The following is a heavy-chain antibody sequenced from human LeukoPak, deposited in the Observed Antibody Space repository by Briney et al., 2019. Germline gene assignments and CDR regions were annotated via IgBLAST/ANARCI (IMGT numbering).Heavy chain of an antibody. Sequence: GGSLRLSCAASGFTFDDYAMHWVRQAPGRGLGWVSGISWNSGSIGYADTVKGRCTISRDNDKNSLYLQMNSLRAEDTALYYCAKRGRGMGFDYWGQGTLVTVSS. V-gene: IGHV3-9*01. CDR1: GFTFDDYA. D-gene: IGHD1-26*01. CDR3: AKRGRGMGFDY. J-gene: IGHJ4*02. CDR2: ISWNSGSI.